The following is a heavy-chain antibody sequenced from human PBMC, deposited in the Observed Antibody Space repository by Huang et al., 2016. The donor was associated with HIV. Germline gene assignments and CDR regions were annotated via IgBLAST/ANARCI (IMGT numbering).Heavy chain of an antibody. D-gene: IGHD3-9*01. CDR3: ARQGPYDMLTGSQTYYFDC. V-gene: IGHV4-39*01. J-gene: IGHJ4*02. Sequence: QVQLQESGPGLVKPSETLSLTCNVSGASISRNIYYWGWIRQPPGKGLEWIGSIYFRGITFYNPSLKSRVTISVDTSKKQFSRKLRSVTAADTAVYYCARQGPYDMLTGSQTYYFDCWGWGTLVAVSS. CDR2: IYFRGIT. CDR1: GASISRNIYY.